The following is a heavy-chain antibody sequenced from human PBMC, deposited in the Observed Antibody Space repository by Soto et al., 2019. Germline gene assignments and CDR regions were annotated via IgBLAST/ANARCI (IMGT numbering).Heavy chain of an antibody. V-gene: IGHV1-69*06. CDR2: ILPIFGTT. J-gene: IGHJ6*02. D-gene: IGHD3-9*01. CDR3: VSGAKYEISTGKEYCITRMDV. CDR1: GLIFSSYA. Sequence: QVQLVQSGAEVKKPGSSVKVSCKASGLIFSSYAISWVRQAPGQGLEWVGGILPIFGTTNYEQRFKGRVTITADTSTTTPALYLSTRRAEETAVYLGVSGAKYEISTGKEYCITRMDVWGQGTTVTVSS.